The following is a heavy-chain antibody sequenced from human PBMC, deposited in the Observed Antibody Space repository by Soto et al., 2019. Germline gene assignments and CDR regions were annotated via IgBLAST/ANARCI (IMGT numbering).Heavy chain of an antibody. Sequence: ASVKVSCKASGYIFTAYSMHWVRQAPGQGLEWLGWINPNSGDTIYAQKFQDRVTMTCDTSVSTAYLELSSLSSDDTALYYCAREASAVVSLDYWGQGTLVTVPQ. CDR2: INPNSGDT. J-gene: IGHJ4*02. CDR1: GYIFTAYS. D-gene: IGHD2-15*01. V-gene: IGHV1-2*02. CDR3: AREASAVVSLDY.